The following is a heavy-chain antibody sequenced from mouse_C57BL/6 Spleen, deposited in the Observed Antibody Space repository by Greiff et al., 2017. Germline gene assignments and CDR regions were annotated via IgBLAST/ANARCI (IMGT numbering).Heavy chain of an antibody. V-gene: IGHV1-72*01. CDR2: IDPNSGGT. CDR1: GYTFTSYW. Sequence: VQLQQPGAELVKPGASVKLSCKASGYTFTSYWMHWVKQRPGRGLEWIGRIDPNSGGTKYNEKFKSKATLTVDKPSSTAYMQLSSLTSEDSAVYYCARSFDGYYRGFYAMDYWGQGTSVTVSS. D-gene: IGHD2-3*01. J-gene: IGHJ4*01. CDR3: ARSFDGYYRGFYAMDY.